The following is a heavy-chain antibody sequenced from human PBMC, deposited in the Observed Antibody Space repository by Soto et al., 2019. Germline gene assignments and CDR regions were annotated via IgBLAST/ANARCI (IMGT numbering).Heavy chain of an antibody. D-gene: IGHD2-2*01. CDR1: GFAFNDYG. J-gene: IGHJ4*02. CDR3: AREDSIIIPAVSDF. V-gene: IGHV3-21*01. Sequence: GGSLRLSCTVSGFAFNDYGINWVRQSPGKGLEWVSSISKSDYTYYSDSVKGRFAISRDNAKSSVSLQMNTLRVEDTAVYYCAREDSIIIPAVSDFWGQGTLVTVSS. CDR2: ISKSDYT.